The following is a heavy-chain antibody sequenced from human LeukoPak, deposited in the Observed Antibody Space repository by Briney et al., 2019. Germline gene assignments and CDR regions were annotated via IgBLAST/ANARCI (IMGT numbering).Heavy chain of an antibody. V-gene: IGHV4-30-4*01. D-gene: IGHD5-18*01. CDR3: ARDSGGYSRTGVYYYYGMDV. CDR2: IYYSGST. J-gene: IGHJ6*02. CDR1: GGSISSGDYY. Sequence: SQTLSLTCTVSGGSISSGDYYWSWIRQPPGKGLEWIGYIYYSGSTYYNPSLKSRVTISVDTSKNQFSLKLSSVTAADTAVYYCARDSGGYSRTGVYYYYGMDVWGQGTTVTVSS.